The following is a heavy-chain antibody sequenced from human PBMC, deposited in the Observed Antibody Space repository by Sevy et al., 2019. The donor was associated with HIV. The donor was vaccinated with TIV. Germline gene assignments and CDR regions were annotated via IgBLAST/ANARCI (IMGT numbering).Heavy chain of an antibody. V-gene: IGHV3-74*01. J-gene: IGHJ4*02. CDR3: AKTRAVQNLRYFDY. D-gene: IGHD6-25*01. CDR1: GFTFSSYW. CDR2: INSDGSST. Sequence: GGSLRLSCAASGFTFSSYWMHWVRQAPGKGLVWVSRINSDGSSTSYADSVKGRFTISRDNSKNTLYLQMNSLRAEDTAVYYCAKTRAVQNLRYFDYWGQGTLVTVSS.